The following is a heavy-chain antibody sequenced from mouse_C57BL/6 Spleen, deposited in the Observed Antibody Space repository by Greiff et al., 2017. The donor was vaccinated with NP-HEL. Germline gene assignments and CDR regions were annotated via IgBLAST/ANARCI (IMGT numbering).Heavy chain of an antibody. J-gene: IGHJ4*01. CDR1: GFSFNTYA. CDR2: IRSKSNNYAT. CDR3: VRHEERRRSPYYAMDY. V-gene: IGHV10-1*01. D-gene: IGHD1-1*01. Sequence: EVKLMESGGGLVQPKGSLKLSCAASGFSFNTYAMNWVRQAPGKGLEWVARIRSKSNNYATYYADSVKDRFTISRDDSESMLYLQMNNLKTEDTAMYYCVRHEERRRSPYYAMDYWGQGTSVTVSS.